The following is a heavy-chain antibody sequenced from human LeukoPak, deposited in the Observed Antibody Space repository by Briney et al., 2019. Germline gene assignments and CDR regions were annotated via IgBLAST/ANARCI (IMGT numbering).Heavy chain of an antibody. CDR1: GFTFNNYA. D-gene: IGHD3-22*01. Sequence: GGSLRLSCAASGFTFNNYAMNWVRQAPGKGLEWVSSISGSGANTYYADSVKGTFTISRDNSKNTLYLQMNSLRAEDTAVYYCARVYDSSGYYSEDGFDYWGHGTLVTVSS. CDR2: ISGSGANT. V-gene: IGHV3-23*01. CDR3: ARVYDSSGYYSEDGFDY. J-gene: IGHJ4*01.